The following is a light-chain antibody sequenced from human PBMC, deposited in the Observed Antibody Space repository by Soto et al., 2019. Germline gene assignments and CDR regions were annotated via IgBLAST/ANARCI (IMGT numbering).Light chain of an antibody. CDR3: QHFSDSLWT. V-gene: IGKV3-20*01. CDR1: QSVTKGY. CDR2: GTS. J-gene: IGKJ1*01. Sequence: ENVLTQSPDTLSLYPGEGATLSCRASQSVTKGYLAWYQQKPGQDHKLLIYGTSSRATGVPDRFSASGSATDFTLTISRLEPEDFAVYYCQHFSDSLWTFRQGTRVEVK.